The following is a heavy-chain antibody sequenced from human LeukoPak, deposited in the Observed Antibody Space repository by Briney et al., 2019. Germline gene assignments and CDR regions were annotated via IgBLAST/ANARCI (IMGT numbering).Heavy chain of an antibody. CDR2: IRGDGSER. CDR3: VIEGPPQGRPWSGWYPFDF. CDR1: GFTFSSYG. V-gene: IGHV3-7*01. D-gene: IGHD3-3*01. Sequence: SGGSLRLSCAASGFTFSSYGMHWVRQAPGKGLEWVANIRGDGSERFYVGYLKGRFTISRDNAKNSLYLQMNSLRVDDTAVYYCVIEGPPQGRPWSGWYPFDFWGQGILVTVSS. J-gene: IGHJ4*02.